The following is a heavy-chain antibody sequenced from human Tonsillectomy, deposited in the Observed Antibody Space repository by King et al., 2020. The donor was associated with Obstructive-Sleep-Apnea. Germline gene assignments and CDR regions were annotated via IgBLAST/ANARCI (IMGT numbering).Heavy chain of an antibody. CDR2: IEYDGSYE. D-gene: IGHD3-22*01. V-gene: IGHV3-30*02. CDR3: AKEGYYDSSGMGADAFDI. CDR1: GFTFSSFG. Sequence: VQLVESGGGVVQPGGSLRLSCAASGFTFSSFGMHWVRQAPGKGLEWLSFIEYDGSYEYYADSVKGRFTISRDNSKNTQYLQMNSLRAEDTAVFYCAKEGYYDSSGMGADAFDIWGQGTMVTVSS. J-gene: IGHJ3*02.